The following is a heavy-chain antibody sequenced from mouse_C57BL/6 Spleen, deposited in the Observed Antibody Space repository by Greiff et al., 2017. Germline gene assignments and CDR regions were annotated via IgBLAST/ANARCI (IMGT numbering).Heavy chain of an antibody. V-gene: IGHV5-9-1*02. CDR3: TRDYGSSYNFDY. CDR2: ISSGGDYI. J-gene: IGHJ2*01. Sequence: EVQLVESGEGLVKPGGSLKLSCAASGFTFSSYAMSWVRQTPEKRLEWVAYISSGGDYIYYADTVKGRFTISRDNARNTLYLQMSSLKSEDTAMYYCTRDYGSSYNFDYWGQGTTLTVSS. CDR1: GFTFSSYA. D-gene: IGHD1-1*01.